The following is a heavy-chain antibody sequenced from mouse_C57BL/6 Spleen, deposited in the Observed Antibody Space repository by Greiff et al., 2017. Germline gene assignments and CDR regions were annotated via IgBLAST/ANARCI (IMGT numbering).Heavy chain of an antibody. CDR1: GYTFTSYW. CDR3: ARTYYGSSYIDY. V-gene: IGHV1-50*01. Sequence: QVQLQQPGAELVKPGASVKLSCKASGYTFTSYWMQWVKQRPGQGLEWIGEIDPSDSYTNYNQKFKGKATLPVDTSSSTAYMQLSSLTSEDSAVYYCARTYYGSSYIDYWGQGTTLTVSS. D-gene: IGHD1-1*01. CDR2: IDPSDSYT. J-gene: IGHJ2*01.